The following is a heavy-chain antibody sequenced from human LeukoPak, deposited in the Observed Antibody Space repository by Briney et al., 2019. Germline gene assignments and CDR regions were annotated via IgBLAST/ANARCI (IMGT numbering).Heavy chain of an antibody. V-gene: IGHV4-59*01. CDR1: GGSISSYY. Sequence: ASETLSLTCTVSGGSISSYYWSWIRQPPGKGLEWIGYIYYSGSTNYNPSLKSRVTISVDTSKNQFSPKLSSVTAADTAVYYCARGNDILTGWDYFDYWGQGTLVTVSS. D-gene: IGHD3-9*01. CDR3: ARGNDILTGWDYFDY. J-gene: IGHJ4*02. CDR2: IYYSGST.